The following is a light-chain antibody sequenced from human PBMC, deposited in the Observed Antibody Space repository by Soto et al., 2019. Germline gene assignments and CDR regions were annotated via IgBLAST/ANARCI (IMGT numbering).Light chain of an antibody. CDR1: SSNIGNNY. J-gene: IGLJ1*01. CDR2: DNS. CDR3: GTWDSSLSAYV. Sequence: QSVLTQPPSVSAAPGQKVTMSCSGSSSNIGNNYVSWYQQLPGTAPKLLIYDNSKRPSGIPDRFSGSKSGTSATLDITGLQTGDEADYYCGTWDSSLSAYVFGTGTRSPS. V-gene: IGLV1-51*01.